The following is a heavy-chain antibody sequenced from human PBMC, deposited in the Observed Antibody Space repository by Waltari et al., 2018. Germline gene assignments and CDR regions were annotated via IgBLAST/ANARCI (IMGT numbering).Heavy chain of an antibody. D-gene: IGHD2-2*01. V-gene: IGHV3-15*01. Sequence: EMQLVESGGGLVKPGGSLRLSCAASGFTFSNAWMSWVRQAPGKGLEWVGRIKSKTDGGTTDYAAPVKGRFTISRDDSKNTLYLQMNSLKTEDTAVYYCTTDNGLVVPAEVVYWGQGTLVTVSS. CDR1: GFTFSNAW. CDR2: IKSKTDGGTT. J-gene: IGHJ4*02. CDR3: TTDNGLVVPAEVVY.